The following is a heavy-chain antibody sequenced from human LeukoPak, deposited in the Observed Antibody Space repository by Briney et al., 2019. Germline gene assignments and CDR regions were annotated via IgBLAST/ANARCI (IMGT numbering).Heavy chain of an antibody. CDR1: GFTVSRNY. Sequence: GGSLRLSCAASGFTVSRNYMSWVRQAPGKGLEWVSVIYSGGSTYYADSVKGRFTISRDNSKNTLYFQMNSLRAEDTAVYYCASGIGYCSGGSCNSFDHWGQGTLVTVSS. D-gene: IGHD2-15*01. CDR3: ASGIGYCSGGSCNSFDH. V-gene: IGHV3-53*01. CDR2: IYSGGST. J-gene: IGHJ4*02.